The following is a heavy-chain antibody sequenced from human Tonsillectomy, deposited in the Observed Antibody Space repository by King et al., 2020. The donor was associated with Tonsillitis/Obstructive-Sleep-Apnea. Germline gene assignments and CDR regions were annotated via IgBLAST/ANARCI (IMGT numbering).Heavy chain of an antibody. CDR2: IYYSGST. CDR1: GGSVSSGSYY. Sequence: QLQESGPGLVKPSETLSLTCTVSGGSVSSGSYYWSWIRQPPGKGLEWIGYIYYSGSTNYNPTLKSRVTISVDPSTNQFSLKLSSVTAADTAVYYCARDITGTTMGYWGQGTLVTVSS. V-gene: IGHV4-61*01. J-gene: IGHJ4*02. CDR3: ARDITGTTMGY. D-gene: IGHD1-7*01.